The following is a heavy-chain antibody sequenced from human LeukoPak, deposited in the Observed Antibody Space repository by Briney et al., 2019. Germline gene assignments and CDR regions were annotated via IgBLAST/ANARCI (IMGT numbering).Heavy chain of an antibody. Sequence: GGSLRLSCAASGFTFSSYGMHWVRQAPGKGLEWVAVIWYDGSNKYYADSVKGRLTISRDNSKNTLYLQMNSLRAEDTAVYYCAKDQGVIGYMDVWGKGTTVTVSS. CDR3: AKDQGVIGYMDV. J-gene: IGHJ6*03. CDR2: IWYDGSNK. CDR1: GFTFSSYG. V-gene: IGHV3-30*02. D-gene: IGHD2/OR15-2a*01.